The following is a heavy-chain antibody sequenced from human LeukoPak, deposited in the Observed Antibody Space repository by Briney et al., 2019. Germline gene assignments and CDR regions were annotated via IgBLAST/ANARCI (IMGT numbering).Heavy chain of an antibody. J-gene: IGHJ4*02. D-gene: IGHD2-21*02. CDR2: ISYDGSNK. V-gene: IGHV3-30-3*01. CDR3: ARDRSGGDYNFDY. CDR1: GFTFSSYA. Sequence: GGSLRLSWAASGFTFSSYAMHWVRQAPGKGLEWVAVISYDGSNKYYADSVKGRFTISRDNSKNTLYLQMNSLRAEDTAVYYCARDRSGGDYNFDYWGQGTLVTVSS.